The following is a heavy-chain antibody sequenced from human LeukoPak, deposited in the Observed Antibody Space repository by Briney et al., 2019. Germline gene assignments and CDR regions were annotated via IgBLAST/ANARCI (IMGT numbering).Heavy chain of an antibody. CDR3: ARVEATIFGVDRDDY. D-gene: IGHD3-3*01. V-gene: IGHV1-2*06. CDR2: INPNSGGT. Sequence: ASVKVSCKASGYTFTGYYMHWVRQAPGQGLEWMGRINPNSGGTNYAQKFQGRVTMTRDTSISTAYMELSRLRSGDTAVYYCARVEATIFGVDRDDYWGQGTLVTVSS. CDR1: GYTFTGYY. J-gene: IGHJ4*02.